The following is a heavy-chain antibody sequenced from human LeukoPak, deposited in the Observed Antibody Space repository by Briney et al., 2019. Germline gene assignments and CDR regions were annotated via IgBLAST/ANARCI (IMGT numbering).Heavy chain of an antibody. CDR1: GYTFTSYG. V-gene: IGHV1-69*13. CDR3: ASRYGGNTHWYFDL. Sequence: ASVKVSCKASGYTFTSYGISWVRQAPGQGLEWMGGIIPIFGTANYAQKFQGRVTITADESTSTAYMELSSLRSEDTAVYYCASRYGGNTHWYFDLWGRGTLVTVSS. D-gene: IGHD4-23*01. J-gene: IGHJ2*01. CDR2: IIPIFGTA.